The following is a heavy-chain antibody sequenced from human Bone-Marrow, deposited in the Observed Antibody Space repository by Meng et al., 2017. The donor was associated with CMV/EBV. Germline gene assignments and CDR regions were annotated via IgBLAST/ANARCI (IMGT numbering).Heavy chain of an antibody. CDR1: GFTFSSYW. Sequence: ETLSLTCAASGFTFSSYWMSWVRQAPGKGLEWVANIKQDGSEKYYVDSVKGRFTISRDNAKNSLYLQMNSLRAEDTAVYYCATAHGIVDAFAIWGQGPMVPV. J-gene: IGHJ3*02. CDR3: ATAHGIVDAFAI. D-gene: IGHD1-1*01. CDR2: IKQDGSEK. V-gene: IGHV3-7*01.